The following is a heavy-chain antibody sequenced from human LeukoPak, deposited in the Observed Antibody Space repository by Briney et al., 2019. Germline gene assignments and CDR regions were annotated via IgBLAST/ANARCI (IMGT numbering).Heavy chain of an antibody. V-gene: IGHV3-7*01. J-gene: IGHJ4*02. CDR3: ARAREAPANVFPDH. Sequence: GGSLRLSCAASGFTFSRYWMTWVRQSLGKGLEWVANINQDGSEKYYGDSVTGRFTISRDNAENSLFLQMNSLRADDTGVYYCARAREAPANVFPDHWGQGVVVTVSS. D-gene: IGHD2-15*01. CDR1: GFTFSRYW. CDR2: INQDGSEK.